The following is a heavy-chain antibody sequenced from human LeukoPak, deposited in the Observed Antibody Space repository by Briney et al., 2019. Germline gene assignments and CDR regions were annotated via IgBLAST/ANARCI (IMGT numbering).Heavy chain of an antibody. Sequence: SETLSLTCTVSGYSISSGYYWGWIRQPPGKGLEWIGSIYHSGSTYYNPSLKSRVTISVDTSKNQFSLKLSSVTAADTAVYYCAREGVYSGYDINLYYFDYWGQGTLVTVSS. V-gene: IGHV4-38-2*02. CDR2: IYHSGST. J-gene: IGHJ4*02. CDR3: AREGVYSGYDINLYYFDY. D-gene: IGHD5-12*01. CDR1: GYSISSGYY.